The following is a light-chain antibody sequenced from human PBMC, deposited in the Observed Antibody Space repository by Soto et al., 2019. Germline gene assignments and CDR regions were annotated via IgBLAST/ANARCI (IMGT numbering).Light chain of an antibody. V-gene: IGLV1-44*01. CDR2: SNN. CDR3: AAWDXXXXXXX. CDR1: RSNIGXXX. Sequence: QSVLTQPPSXSGTPGQRVTISCXGSRSNIGXXXVNWYQQLXXXXXXXXIYSNNQRPSGVPDRSSGSKSGTXXSLAISGXXXXDEADYYCAAWDXXXXXXXFGXXTXLXVL. J-gene: IGLJ2*01.